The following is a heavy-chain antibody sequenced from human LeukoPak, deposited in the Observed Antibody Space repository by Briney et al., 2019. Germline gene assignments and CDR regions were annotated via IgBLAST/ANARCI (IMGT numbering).Heavy chain of an antibody. V-gene: IGHV3-30*18. CDR2: ISYDGSNK. CDR3: AKEISRYGSGSYYPDY. D-gene: IGHD3-10*01. Sequence: GGSLRLSCAASGFTFSSYGMHWVRQAPGKGLEWVAVISYDGSNKYYADSVKGRFTISRDNAKNSLYLQMNSLRAEDTALYYCAKEISRYGSGSYYPDYWGQGTLVTVSS. CDR1: GFTFSSYG. J-gene: IGHJ4*02.